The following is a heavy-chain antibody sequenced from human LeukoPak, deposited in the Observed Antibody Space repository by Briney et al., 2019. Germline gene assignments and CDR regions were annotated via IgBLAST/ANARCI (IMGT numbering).Heavy chain of an antibody. Sequence: SQTLSLTCAISGDSVSRNTAGWNWIRQSPSRGLEWLGRTYYRSKWYSDFAPSLRNRITINPDTSKNQFSLQLNSVTPEDTAVYYCARDCLLGFDPWGQGTLVTVSS. CDR1: GDSVSRNTAG. CDR2: TYYRSKWYS. CDR3: ARDCLLGFDP. J-gene: IGHJ5*02. V-gene: IGHV6-1*01.